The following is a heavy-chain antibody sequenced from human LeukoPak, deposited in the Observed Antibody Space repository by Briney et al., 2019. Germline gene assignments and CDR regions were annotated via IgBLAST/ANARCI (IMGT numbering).Heavy chain of an antibody. CDR2: INHSGST. V-gene: IGHV4-39*07. Sequence: SETLSLTCTVSGGSISSGSYYWSWIRQPPGKGLEWIGEINHSGSTNYNPSLKSRVTISVDTSKNQFSLKLSSVTAADTAVYYCARPSSRWLQLTGSYFDYWGQGTLVTVSS. CDR1: GGSISSGSYY. D-gene: IGHD5-24*01. CDR3: ARPSSRWLQLTGSYFDY. J-gene: IGHJ4*02.